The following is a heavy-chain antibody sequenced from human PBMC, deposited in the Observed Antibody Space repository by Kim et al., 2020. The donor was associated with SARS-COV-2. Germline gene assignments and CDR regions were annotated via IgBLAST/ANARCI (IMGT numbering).Heavy chain of an antibody. CDR2: IYYSGST. V-gene: IGHV4-39*01. CDR1: GGSISSSSYY. D-gene: IGHD6-19*01. CDR3: AIAIAVAPRGYYGMDV. J-gene: IGHJ6*02. Sequence: SETLSLTCTVSGGSISSSSYYWGWIRQPPGKGLEWIGSIYYSGSTYYNPSLKSRVTISVDTSKNQFSLKLSSVTAADTAVYYCAIAIAVAPRGYYGMDVWGQGTTVTVSS.